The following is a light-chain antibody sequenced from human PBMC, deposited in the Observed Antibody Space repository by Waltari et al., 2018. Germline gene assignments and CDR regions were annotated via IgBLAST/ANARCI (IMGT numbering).Light chain of an antibody. CDR3: QKYGTLPAT. V-gene: IGKV3-20*01. CDR2: GAS. CDR1: QSVSRW. Sequence: EIVLTQSPGTLSLSPGERATLSCRDSQSVSRWLAWYQQKPGQAPRLLIYGASSRATGIPDRFSGSGSGTDFSLTISRLEPEDFAVYYCQKYGTLPATFGQGTKVEIK. J-gene: IGKJ1*01.